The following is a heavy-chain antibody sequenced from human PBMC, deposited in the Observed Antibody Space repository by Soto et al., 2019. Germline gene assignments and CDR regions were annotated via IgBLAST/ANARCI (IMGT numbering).Heavy chain of an antibody. J-gene: IGHJ6*02. D-gene: IGHD3-9*01. V-gene: IGHV4-61*01. CDR2: IYYSGST. CDR3: ARDTPLTGYSRDYYYGMDV. CDR1: GGSVSSGSYY. Sequence: QVQLQESGPGLVKPSETLSLTCTVSGGSVSSGSYYWSWIRQPPGKGLEWIGYIYYSGSTNYNPSLKSRDTISVDTSKNQFSLKLSSVTAADTAVYYCARDTPLTGYSRDYYYGMDVWGQGTTVTVSS.